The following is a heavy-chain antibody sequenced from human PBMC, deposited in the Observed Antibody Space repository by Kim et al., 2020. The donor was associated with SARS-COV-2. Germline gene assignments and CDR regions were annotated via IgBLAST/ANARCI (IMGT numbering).Heavy chain of an antibody. Sequence: DADTRYSPSFQGQVTISVDKSINTAYLQWSSLKASDTAMYYCARGINRFDPGGQGTLVTVSS. CDR2: DADT. CDR3: ARGINRFDP. V-gene: IGHV5-51*01. J-gene: IGHJ5*02.